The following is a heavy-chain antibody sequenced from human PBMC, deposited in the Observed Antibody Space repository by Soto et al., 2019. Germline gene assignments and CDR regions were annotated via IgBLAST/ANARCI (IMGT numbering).Heavy chain of an antibody. V-gene: IGHV3-30-3*01. CDR2: ISYDGSNK. CDR1: GFTFSSYA. D-gene: IGHD3-22*01. CDR3: ARASTYYYDSSGYYPAVVFDY. Sequence: HPGGSLRLSCAASGFTFSSYAMHWVRQAPGKGLEWVAVISYDGSNKYYADSVKGRFTISRDNSKNTLYLQMNSLRAEDTAVYYCARASTYYYDSSGYYPAVVFDYWGQGTLVTVSS. J-gene: IGHJ4*02.